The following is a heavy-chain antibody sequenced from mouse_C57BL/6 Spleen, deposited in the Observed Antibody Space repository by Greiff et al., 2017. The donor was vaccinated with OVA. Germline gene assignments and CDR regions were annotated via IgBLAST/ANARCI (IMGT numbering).Heavy chain of an antibody. CDR2: IYPGDGDT. V-gene: IGHV1-80*01. D-gene: IGHD2-14*01. J-gene: IGHJ2*01. CDR3: ARGYDFYFDY. CDR1: GYAFSSYW. Sequence: VQLVESGAELVKPGASVKISCKASGYAFSSYWMNWVKQRPGKGLEWIGQIYPGDGDTNYNGKFKGKATLTADKSSSTAYMQLSSLTSEDSAVYFCARGYDFYFDYWGQGTTLTVSS.